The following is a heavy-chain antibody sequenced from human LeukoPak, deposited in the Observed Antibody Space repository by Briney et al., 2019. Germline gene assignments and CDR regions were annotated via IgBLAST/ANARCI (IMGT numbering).Heavy chain of an antibody. CDR3: ARDRDYGDYSEFDP. Sequence: GGSLRLSCAASGFTFSSYSMNWVRQAPGKGLEWVSSISSSSSYIYYADSVKGRFTISRDNAKNSPYLQMNSLRAEDTAVYYCARDRDYGDYSEFDPWGQGTLVTVSS. V-gene: IGHV3-21*01. D-gene: IGHD4-17*01. J-gene: IGHJ5*02. CDR1: GFTFSSYS. CDR2: ISSSSSYI.